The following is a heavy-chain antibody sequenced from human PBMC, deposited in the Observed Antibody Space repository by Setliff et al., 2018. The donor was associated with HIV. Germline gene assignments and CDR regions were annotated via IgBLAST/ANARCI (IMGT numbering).Heavy chain of an antibody. CDR2: MNAKSGST. Sequence: ASVKVSCKASGGTFSNYAISWVRQAPGQGLEWMGIMNAKSGSTHYARKFQGRVTMTRDTATSTAYMELRSLRSDDTAVYYCANSQDWSGYYALDYWGQGTLVTVSS. CDR1: GGTFSNYA. V-gene: IGHV1-46*01. J-gene: IGHJ4*02. D-gene: IGHD3-3*01. CDR3: ANSQDWSGYYALDY.